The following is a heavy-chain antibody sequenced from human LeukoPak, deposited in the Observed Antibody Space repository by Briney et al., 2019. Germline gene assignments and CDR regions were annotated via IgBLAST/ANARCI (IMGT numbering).Heavy chain of an antibody. CDR3: ARGSFTLIEVDGLGYNWFDP. Sequence: SETLSLTCAVYGGSFSGSYWTWIRQAPGKGLEWIGEINHSGSTDYNSSLKSRLTISVDTSRNQFSLNLSPMTAADTAVYYCARGSFTLIEVDGLGYNWFDPWGQGTLVTVSS. CDR2: INHSGST. V-gene: IGHV4-34*01. D-gene: IGHD2/OR15-2a*01. J-gene: IGHJ5*02. CDR1: GGSFSGSY.